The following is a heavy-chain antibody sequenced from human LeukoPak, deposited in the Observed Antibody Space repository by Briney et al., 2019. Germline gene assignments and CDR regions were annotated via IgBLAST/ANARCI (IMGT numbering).Heavy chain of an antibody. J-gene: IGHJ4*02. CDR2: INSDGSST. CDR1: GFTFNSYC. Sequence: PGGSLRLSCGASGFTFNSYCMRWVRQAPGKGLVWVSRINSDGSSTSYADSVKGRFTISRDNAKNTLYLQMNSLRAEDTAVYYCARGPFTIFGVVSPSPFDYWGQGTLVTVSS. CDR3: ARGPFTIFGVVSPSPFDY. V-gene: IGHV3-74*01. D-gene: IGHD3-3*01.